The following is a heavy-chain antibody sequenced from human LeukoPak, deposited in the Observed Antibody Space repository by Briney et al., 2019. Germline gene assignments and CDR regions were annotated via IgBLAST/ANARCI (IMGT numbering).Heavy chain of an antibody. V-gene: IGHV4-39*07. J-gene: IGHJ3*02. CDR2: IYYSGST. CDR1: GGSISSSSYY. CDR3: ARDWWDIVVVVAASGAFDI. Sequence: SETLSLTCTVSGGSISSSSYYWGWIRQPPGKGLEWIGSIYYSGSTYYNPSLKSRVTISVDTSKNQFSLKLSSVTAADTAVYYCARDWWDIVVVVAASGAFDIWGQGTMVTVSS. D-gene: IGHD2-15*01.